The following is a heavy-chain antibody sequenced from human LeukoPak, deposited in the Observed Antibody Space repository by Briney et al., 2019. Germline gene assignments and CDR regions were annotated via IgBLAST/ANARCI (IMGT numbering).Heavy chain of an antibody. D-gene: IGHD3-22*01. Sequence: PGGSLRLSSAASGFTFSSYAMSWVRRAPGKGLEWVSAISGSGGSTYYADSVKGRFTISRDNSKNTLYLQMNSLRAEDTAVYYCAALEYYDSPHGAFDIWGQGTMVTVSS. V-gene: IGHV3-23*01. CDR3: AALEYYDSPHGAFDI. J-gene: IGHJ3*02. CDR2: ISGSGGST. CDR1: GFTFSSYA.